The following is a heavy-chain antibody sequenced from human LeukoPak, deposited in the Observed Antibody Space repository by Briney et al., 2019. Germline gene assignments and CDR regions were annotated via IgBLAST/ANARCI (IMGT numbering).Heavy chain of an antibody. CDR2: INQYGSEK. V-gene: IGHV3-7*01. CDR1: GFSFRTYW. Sequence: GGSLRLSCVASGFSFRTYWMSWVRQAPGQGLEWVANINQYGSEKHYVDSVKGRFTISRDNAKNTVQLQMASLRAEDTAVYYCVRAGGSSWSDYWGQGTLVIVSS. D-gene: IGHD6-13*01. J-gene: IGHJ4*02. CDR3: VRAGGSSWSDY.